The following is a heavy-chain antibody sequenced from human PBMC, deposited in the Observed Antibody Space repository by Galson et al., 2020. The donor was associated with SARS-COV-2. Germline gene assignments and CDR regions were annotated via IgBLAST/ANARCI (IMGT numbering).Heavy chain of an antibody. Sequence: SETLSLTCTVSGGSISSSSYYWGWIRQPPGKGLEWIGSIYYSGSTYYNPSLKSRVTISVDTSKNQFSLKLSSVTAADTAVYYCARHVAGYCSSTSCSHGTFDIWGQGTMVTVSS. CDR3: ARHVAGYCSSTSCSHGTFDI. CDR1: GGSISSSSYY. J-gene: IGHJ3*02. V-gene: IGHV4-39*01. D-gene: IGHD2-2*01. CDR2: IYYSGST.